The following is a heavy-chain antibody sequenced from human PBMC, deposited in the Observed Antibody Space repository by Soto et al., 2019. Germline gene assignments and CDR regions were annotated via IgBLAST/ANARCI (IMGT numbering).Heavy chain of an antibody. V-gene: IGHV3-30*18. CDR3: AKVLGLTVTTFFFADY. D-gene: IGHD4-17*01. J-gene: IGHJ4*02. Sequence: GGSLRLSCAASGFTFSSYGMHWVRQAPGKGLEWVAVISYDGSNKYYADSVKGRFTISRDNSKNTLYLQMNSLRAEDTAVYYCAKVLGLTVTTFFFADYWGQGTLVTVSS. CDR1: GFTFSSYG. CDR2: ISYDGSNK.